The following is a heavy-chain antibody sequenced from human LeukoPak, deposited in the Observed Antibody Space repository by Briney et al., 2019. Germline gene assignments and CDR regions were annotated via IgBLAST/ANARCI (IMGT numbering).Heavy chain of an antibody. V-gene: IGHV3-23*01. J-gene: IGHJ6*03. CDR3: AKALTDELMSRSHYDFWSGYHPSGTVYYYMDV. D-gene: IGHD3-3*01. CDR2: ISSSGSNT. Sequence: GGSLRLSCAASGFRFSSYAMSWVRQAPGKGLEWVSAISSSGSNTNYANSVKGRFIISRDNSKNTLYLQMNSLRAEGTAIYYCAKALTDELMSRSHYDFWSGYHPSGTVYYYMDVWGKGTTVTVSS. CDR1: GFRFSSYA.